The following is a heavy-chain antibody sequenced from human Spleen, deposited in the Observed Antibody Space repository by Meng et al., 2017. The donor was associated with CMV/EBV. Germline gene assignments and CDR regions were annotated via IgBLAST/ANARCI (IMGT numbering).Heavy chain of an antibody. Sequence: ETLSLTCAASGFTVSSNYMSWVRQAPGKGLEWVSVIYSGGSTYYADSVKGRFTISRDNSKNTLYLQMNSLRAEDTAVYYCAASPTGTSAAHFDYWGQGTLVTVSS. V-gene: IGHV3-66*02. CDR2: IYSGGST. D-gene: IGHD1-7*01. CDR1: GFTVSSNY. J-gene: IGHJ4*02. CDR3: AASPTGTSAAHFDY.